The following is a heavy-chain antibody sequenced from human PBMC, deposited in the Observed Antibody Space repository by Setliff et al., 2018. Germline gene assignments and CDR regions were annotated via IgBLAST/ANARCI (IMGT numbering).Heavy chain of an antibody. CDR1: GGSISSGTYY. CDR2: IYTSGST. Sequence: PSETLSLTCTVSGGSISSGTYYWSWIRQPAGKGLEWIGHIYTSGSTNYNPSLKSRVTISVDTSKNQFPLKLTSVTAADTAVYYCARGGLWFGELLWKYYYYGMDVWGQGTTVTVSS. D-gene: IGHD3-10*01. V-gene: IGHV4-61*09. J-gene: IGHJ6*02. CDR3: ARGGLWFGELLWKYYYYGMDV.